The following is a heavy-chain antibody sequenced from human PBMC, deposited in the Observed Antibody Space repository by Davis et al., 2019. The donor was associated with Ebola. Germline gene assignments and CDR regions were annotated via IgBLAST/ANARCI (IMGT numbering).Heavy chain of an antibody. D-gene: IGHD2-2*01. Sequence: ASVKVSCKASGYTFTSYCMHWVRQAPGQGLEWMGIINPSGGSTSYAQKFQGRVTMTRDTSTSTVYMELSSLRSEDTAVYYCARTPDIVVVPAAIDGAFDIWGQGTMVTVSS. V-gene: IGHV1-46*01. CDR3: ARTPDIVVVPAAIDGAFDI. CDR1: GYTFTSYC. J-gene: IGHJ3*02. CDR2: INPSGGST.